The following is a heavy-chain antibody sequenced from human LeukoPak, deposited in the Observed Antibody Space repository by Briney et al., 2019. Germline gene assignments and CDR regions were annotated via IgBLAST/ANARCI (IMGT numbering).Heavy chain of an antibody. V-gene: IGHV3-23*01. CDR1: RFTFSSYA. J-gene: IGHJ4*02. CDR3: AKAKLGYCSSTSWPGDPFDH. CDR2: ISGSGGST. D-gene: IGHD2-2*01. Sequence: GGSLRLSCAASRFTFSSYAMSWVRQAPGKGLEWVSAISGSGGSTYYADSVKGRFTISRDNSKNTLYLQMNSLRAEDTAVYYCAKAKLGYCSSTSWPGDPFDHWGQGTLVTVSS.